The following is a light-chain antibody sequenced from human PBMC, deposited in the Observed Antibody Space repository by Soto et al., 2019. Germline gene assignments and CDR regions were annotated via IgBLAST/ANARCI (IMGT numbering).Light chain of an antibody. V-gene: IGLV3-27*01. CDR2: KDT. J-gene: IGLJ1*01. CDR3: YCAADNNPSV. Sequence: SYELTQPSSVSVSPGQTARITCSGDVLAKRYTRWFQQKPGQAPMLVIYKDTERPSGIPERFSGSSSGTTVTLTISGAQVEDEADYYCYCAADNNPSVFGTGTKVTVL. CDR1: VLAKRY.